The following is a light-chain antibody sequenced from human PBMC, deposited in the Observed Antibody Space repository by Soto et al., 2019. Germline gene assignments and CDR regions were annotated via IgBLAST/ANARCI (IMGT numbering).Light chain of an antibody. CDR3: QQYSNWPRT. J-gene: IGKJ1*01. CDR1: QSVSDY. Sequence: EIVMTQSPATLSVSPGERATLSYRASQSVSDYLAWYQQTPGQPPRLLIYTASTRATGIPARFSGSGSGTEFTLTISSLQSEDFAVYYCQQYSNWPRTFGQGTRVEIK. CDR2: TAS. V-gene: IGKV3-15*01.